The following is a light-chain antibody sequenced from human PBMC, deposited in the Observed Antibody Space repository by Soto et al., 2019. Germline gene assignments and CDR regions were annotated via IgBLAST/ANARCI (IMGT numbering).Light chain of an antibody. CDR3: QQYGSSSWT. CDR2: GAS. J-gene: IGKJ1*01. CDR1: QSVSSSY. V-gene: IGKV3-20*01. Sequence: EIVLTQSPGTLSLSPGERATLSCRASQSVSSSYLAWYQQKPGQAPRLLIYGASSRATGIPDRFSGSGSGTDFTLTISRLEPEDFAVYYCQQYGSSSWTFGQGTKFEIK.